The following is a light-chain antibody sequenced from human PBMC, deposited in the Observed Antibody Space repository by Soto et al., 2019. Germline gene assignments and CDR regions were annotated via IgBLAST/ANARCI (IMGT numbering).Light chain of an antibody. V-gene: IGLV3-21*02. CDR3: QVWDSNFDHMV. CDR1: NIGRKA. Sequence: SYELTQPPSVSVAPGQTARITCGGNNIGRKAVHWYQHNPGQAPVLVVYDDSDPPLGIPVRFSGSNSGNTATLTISSVEAGDEADYYCQVWDSNFDHMVFGGGTKLTVL. J-gene: IGLJ2*01. CDR2: DDS.